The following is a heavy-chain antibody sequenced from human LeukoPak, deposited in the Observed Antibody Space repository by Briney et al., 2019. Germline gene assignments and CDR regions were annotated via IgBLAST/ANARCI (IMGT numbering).Heavy chain of an antibody. CDR1: GFTVSSNY. Sequence: GGSLRLSCAASGFTVSSNYMSWVRQAPGKGLEWVSVIYSGGSTYYADSVKGRFTISRDNSKNTLYLQMNSLRAEDTAVYYCANDLLEFGYRGADAFDIWGQGTMVTVSS. CDR3: ANDLLEFGYRGADAFDI. V-gene: IGHV3-53*01. J-gene: IGHJ3*02. CDR2: IYSGGST. D-gene: IGHD2-2*03.